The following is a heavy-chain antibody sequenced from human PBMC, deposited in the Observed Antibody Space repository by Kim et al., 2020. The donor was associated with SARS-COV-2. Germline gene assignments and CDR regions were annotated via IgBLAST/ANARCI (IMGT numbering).Heavy chain of an antibody. CDR1: GFSFSNYW. V-gene: IGHV3-7*01. CDR3: ARDQGQLWSGAYYSYYYGMDV. J-gene: IGHJ6*02. Sequence: GGSLRLSCAASGFSFSNYWMSWVRQAPGKGLEWVANIKQDGGEKYYVDSVKGRFTISRDNAKNSLHLQMNSLRAEDTAVYYCARDQGQLWSGAYYSYYYGMDVWGHGTTVTVSS. CDR2: IKQDGGEK. D-gene: IGHD5-18*01.